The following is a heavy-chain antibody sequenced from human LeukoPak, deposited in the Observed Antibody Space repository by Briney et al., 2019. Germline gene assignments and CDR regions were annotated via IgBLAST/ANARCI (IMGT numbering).Heavy chain of an antibody. V-gene: IGHV4-34*01. D-gene: IGHD5-24*01. J-gene: IGHJ3*02. CDR3: ATGRQMATTFNAFDI. Sequence: SETLSLTCAVYGGSFSGYYWSWIRQPPGKGLEWIGSIYYSGSTYYNPSLKSRVTISVDTSKNQFSLKLSSVTAADTAVYYCATGRQMATTFNAFDIWGQGTMVTVSS. CDR2: IYYSGST. CDR1: GGSFSGYY.